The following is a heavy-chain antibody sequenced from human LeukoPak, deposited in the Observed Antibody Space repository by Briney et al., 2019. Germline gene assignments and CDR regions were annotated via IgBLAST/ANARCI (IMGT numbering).Heavy chain of an antibody. CDR3: ARHETWDGQSGPSYFDS. Sequence: SETLSLTCNVSGGSVRSAAYYWAWIRHPPGKGLEWIASIYYSGKTYYNPSLNSRVTISADTSNNHFSLRLSSVTAADTAVYYCARHETWDGQSGPSYFDSWGQGTLVTVSS. CDR1: GGSVRSAAYY. J-gene: IGHJ4*01. D-gene: IGHD1-26*01. CDR2: IYYSGKT. V-gene: IGHV4-39*01.